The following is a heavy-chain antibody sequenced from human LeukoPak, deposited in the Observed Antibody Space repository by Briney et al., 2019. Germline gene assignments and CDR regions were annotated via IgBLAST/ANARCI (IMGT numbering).Heavy chain of an antibody. CDR3: AKRINSPGYSSLYQ. CDR2: VSRTGGTK. CDR1: GFTFSSFA. Sequence: GGSLRLSCVASGFTFSSFAMDWVRQAPGRGLEWISVVSRTGGTKYYANSVKSRLTASRDNSKTTVYLQRNSLRVDDSAVYYCAKRINSPGYSSLYQWGQGTLVTVSS. V-gene: IGHV3-23*01. J-gene: IGHJ4*02. D-gene: IGHD2-15*01.